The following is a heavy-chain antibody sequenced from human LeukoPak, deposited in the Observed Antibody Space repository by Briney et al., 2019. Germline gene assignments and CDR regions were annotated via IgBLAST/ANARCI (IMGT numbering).Heavy chain of an antibody. CDR3: ATVGDYGYLLVGYFQH. Sequence: GASVKVSCKASGYTFTSYGISWVPQAPGQGLEWMGWISAYNGNTNYAQKLQGRVTMTTDTSTSTAYMELRSLRSDDTAVYYCATVGDYGYLLVGYFQHWGQGTLVTVSS. CDR2: ISAYNGNT. V-gene: IGHV1-18*01. J-gene: IGHJ1*01. CDR1: GYTFTSYG. D-gene: IGHD4-17*01.